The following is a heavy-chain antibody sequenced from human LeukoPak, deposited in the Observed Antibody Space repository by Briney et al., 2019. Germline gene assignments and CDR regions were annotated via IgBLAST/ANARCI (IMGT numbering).Heavy chain of an antibody. D-gene: IGHD4-23*01. Sequence: SQTLSLTCTVSGGSISSGSYYWSWIRQPAGKGLEWIGRIYTSGSTNYNPSLKSRVTISVDTSKNQFSLKLSSVTAADTAVYYCARSATVVTPDNWYFDLWGRGTLVTVS. J-gene: IGHJ2*01. CDR2: IYTSGST. CDR3: ARSATVVTPDNWYFDL. CDR1: GGSISSGSYY. V-gene: IGHV4-61*02.